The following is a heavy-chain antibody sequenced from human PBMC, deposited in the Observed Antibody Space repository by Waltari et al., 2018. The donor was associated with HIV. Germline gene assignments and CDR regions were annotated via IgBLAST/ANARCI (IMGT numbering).Heavy chain of an antibody. D-gene: IGHD4-17*01. CDR2: IFGDGGST. Sequence: EVQLLESGGGLVQPGGSLRLSCAGSGFTFSSYAMTWVRQAPGKGRGWVSAIFGDGGSTFYADSVKGRFTISRDNSKNTLYLQMNSLRAEDTAVYYCAKGTLNPLTTDYWGQGTLVTVSS. CDR3: AKGTLNPLTTDY. J-gene: IGHJ4*02. V-gene: IGHV3-23*01. CDR1: GFTFSSYA.